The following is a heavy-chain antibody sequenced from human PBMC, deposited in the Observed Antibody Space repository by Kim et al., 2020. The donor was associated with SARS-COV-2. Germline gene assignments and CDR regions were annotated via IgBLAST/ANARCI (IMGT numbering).Heavy chain of an antibody. CDR2: INHSGST. CDR1: GGSFSGYY. Sequence: SETLSLTCAVYGGSFSGYYWSWIRQPPGKGLEWIGEINHSGSTNYNPSLKSRVTISVDTSKNQFSLKLSSVTAADTAVYYCARGYCSSTSCHPGWFDPWGQGTLVTVSS. V-gene: IGHV4-34*01. J-gene: IGHJ5*02. D-gene: IGHD2-2*01. CDR3: ARGYCSSTSCHPGWFDP.